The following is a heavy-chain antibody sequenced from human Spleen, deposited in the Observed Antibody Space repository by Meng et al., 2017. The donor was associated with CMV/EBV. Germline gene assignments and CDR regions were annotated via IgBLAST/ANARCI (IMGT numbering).Heavy chain of an antibody. Sequence: SVKVSCKASGYTFTGYYMHWVRQAPGQGLEWMGWINPNSGGTNYAQKFQGRVTMTRDTSISTAYMEVSRLRSDDTAVYYCARGENYYDSSVGYWGQGTLVTVSS. CDR3: ARGENYYDSSVGY. V-gene: IGHV1-2*02. CDR1: GYTFTGYY. J-gene: IGHJ4*02. D-gene: IGHD3-22*01. CDR2: INPNSGGT.